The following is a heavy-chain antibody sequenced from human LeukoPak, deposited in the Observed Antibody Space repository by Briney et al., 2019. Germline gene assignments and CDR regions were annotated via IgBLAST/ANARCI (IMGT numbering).Heavy chain of an antibody. V-gene: IGHV3-21*01. D-gene: IGHD2/OR15-2a*01. J-gene: IGHJ4*02. Sequence: PGGSLRLSCAASGFTFSSYSMNWVRQAPGKGLEWVSSISSSSSYIYYADSVKGRFTISRDNAKNSLYLQMNSLRAEDTAVYYCASHNSLGGPLAHFDYWGQGLLVAVSS. CDR3: ASHNSLGGPLAHFDY. CDR1: GFTFSSYS. CDR2: ISSSSSYI.